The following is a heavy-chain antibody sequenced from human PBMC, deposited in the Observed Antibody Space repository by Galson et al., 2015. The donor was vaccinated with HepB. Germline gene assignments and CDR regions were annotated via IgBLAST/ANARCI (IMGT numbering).Heavy chain of an antibody. CDR2: INSDGGST. Sequence: SLRLSCAASGFIFSSYGMHWVRQAPGKGLEWVSRINSDGGSTSYADSVKGRFTISRDNAKNTLYLQMNSLRAEDTAVYYCARGYSNGYRIDYWGQGALVTVSS. CDR3: ARGYSNGYRIDY. CDR1: GFIFSSYG. J-gene: IGHJ4*02. D-gene: IGHD5-18*01. V-gene: IGHV3-74*01.